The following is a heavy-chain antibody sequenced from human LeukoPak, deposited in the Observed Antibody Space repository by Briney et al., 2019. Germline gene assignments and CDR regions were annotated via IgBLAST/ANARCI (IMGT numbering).Heavy chain of an antibody. CDR1: GGSISNYY. D-gene: IGHD3-10*01. J-gene: IGHJ4*02. CDR2: IYSSGST. V-gene: IGHV4-59*08. Sequence: SETLSLTCTVSGGSISNYYWTWIRQSPGKGLEWIGYIYSSGSTKYNPSLKSRVTISVDTSKNQFSLNLSSVTAADTALYYCVRLPSGSSPFDYWGQGTLVTVSS. CDR3: VRLPSGSSPFDY.